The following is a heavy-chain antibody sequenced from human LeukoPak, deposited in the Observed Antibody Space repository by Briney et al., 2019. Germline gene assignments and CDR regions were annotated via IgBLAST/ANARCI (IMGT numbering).Heavy chain of an antibody. CDR1: GYTFTGYY. V-gene: IGHV1-2*02. D-gene: IGHD1-26*01. Sequence: ASVKVSCKASGYTFTGYYMHWVRQAPGQGLEWMGWINPNSGGTNYAQKFQGRISMTRDLSTTTDYMELSSLRPDDTAVYYCASILTDGSYYDYWGQGTLVTVSS. CDR2: INPNSGGT. J-gene: IGHJ4*02. CDR3: ASILTDGSYYDY.